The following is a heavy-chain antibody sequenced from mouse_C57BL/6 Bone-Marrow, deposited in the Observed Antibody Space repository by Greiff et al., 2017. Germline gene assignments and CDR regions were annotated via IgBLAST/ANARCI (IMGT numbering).Heavy chain of an antibody. CDR1: GYTFTSYW. V-gene: IGHV1-61*01. J-gene: IGHJ4*01. Sequence: VQLQQPGAELVRPGSSVKLSCKASGYTFTSYWMHWVKQRPGQGLEWIGNIYPSDSETHYNPKFKDKATLTVDKSSSTASMQLSSLTSEDYAVYYCARSRGYAMDYWGQGTSVTVSS. CDR3: ARSRGYAMDY. CDR2: IYPSDSET.